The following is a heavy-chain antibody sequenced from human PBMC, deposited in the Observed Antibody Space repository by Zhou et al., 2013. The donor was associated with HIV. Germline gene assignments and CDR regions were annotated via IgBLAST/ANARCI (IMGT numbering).Heavy chain of an antibody. CDR1: GGTFTSYG. J-gene: IGHJ4*02. CDR3: ARESNASGKGRSVDI. CDR2: INPRSGSV. V-gene: IGHV1-69*04. Sequence: QVQLVQSGAEVKKPGSSVKVSCKASGGTFTSYGISWVRQAPGQGPEVMGIINPRSGSVNYVEKFQAKVIMTRDTSTTTVYLFVSGLTSEDTAVYYCARESNASGKGRSVDIWGQGTRLIVSS. D-gene: IGHD3-10*01.